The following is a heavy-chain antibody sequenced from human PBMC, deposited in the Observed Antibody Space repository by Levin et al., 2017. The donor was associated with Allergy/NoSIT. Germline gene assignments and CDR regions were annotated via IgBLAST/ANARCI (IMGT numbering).Heavy chain of an antibody. CDR1: GFTFSSYA. CDR2: IGGSAGDT. Sequence: GGSLRLSCAASGFTFSSYAMRWVRQAPGKGLEWVSAIGGSAGDTYYADSVKGRFTISRDNSKSTLYLQMNSLRVEDTAVYYCAKALSGYFYFDSWGQGTLVTVSS. D-gene: IGHD5-12*01. CDR3: AKALSGYFYFDS. J-gene: IGHJ4*02. V-gene: IGHV3-23*01.